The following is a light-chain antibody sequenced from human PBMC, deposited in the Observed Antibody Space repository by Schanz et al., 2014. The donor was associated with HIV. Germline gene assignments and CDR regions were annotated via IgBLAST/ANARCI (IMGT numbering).Light chain of an antibody. CDR1: QTVSSNS. J-gene: IGKJ3*01. Sequence: EIVLTQSPVILSLSPGERATLSCRASQTVSSNSLGWYQQKRGQAPRLLIYGASNRATGIPDRFSGSGSGTDFTLTITRLEPEDFAVYYCQHYGSSFGPGTKVDIK. CDR3: QHYGSS. CDR2: GAS. V-gene: IGKV3-20*01.